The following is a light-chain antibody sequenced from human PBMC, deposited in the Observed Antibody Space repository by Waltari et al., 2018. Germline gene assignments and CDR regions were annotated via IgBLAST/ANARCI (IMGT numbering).Light chain of an antibody. J-gene: IGKJ1*01. CDR3: QKYNSALWT. CDR2: AAS. CDR1: QGISNY. Sequence: DIQMTQSPSSLSASVGDRVTITCRASQGISNYLAWYQQKQGKVPKLLIYAASTLQSGVPSRFSGSGAGTDFTLTISSLQPEDVATYYCQKYNSALWTFGQGTKVEIK. V-gene: IGKV1-27*01.